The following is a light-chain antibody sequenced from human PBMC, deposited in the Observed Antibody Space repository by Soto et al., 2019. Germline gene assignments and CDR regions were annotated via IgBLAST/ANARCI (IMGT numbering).Light chain of an antibody. CDR1: SGDIGSYNR. CDR3: SSYTNINTRACV. J-gene: IGLJ1*01. CDR2: EVT. V-gene: IGLV2-14*01. Sequence: ALAQPASVSGSPGQSIIISCTGTSGDIGSYNRVSWYQQHPGKAPKLIIYEVTDRPSGVSNRFSGSKSGNTASLTISGLQAEDEAEYYCSSYTNINTRACVFGTGTKVTVL.